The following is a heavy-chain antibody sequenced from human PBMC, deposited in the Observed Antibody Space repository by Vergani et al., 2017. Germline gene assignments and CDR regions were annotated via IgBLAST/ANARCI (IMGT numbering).Heavy chain of an antibody. Sequence: QVQLVESGGGLVKPGGSLRLSCAASGFTFSDYYMSWIRQAPGKGLGWVSYISSSSSYTNYADSVKGRFTISRDNAKNSLYLQMNSLRAEDTAVYHCARDRYCSGGSCFSGGMDVWGQGTTVTVSS. J-gene: IGHJ6*02. CDR3: ARDRYCSGGSCFSGGMDV. CDR2: ISSSSSYT. V-gene: IGHV3-11*05. CDR1: GFTFSDYY. D-gene: IGHD2-15*01.